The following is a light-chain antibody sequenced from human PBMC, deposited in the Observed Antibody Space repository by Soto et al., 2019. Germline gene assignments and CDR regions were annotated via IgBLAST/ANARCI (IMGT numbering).Light chain of an antibody. Sequence: EIVMTQSPATLLLSTGETATLSCRASQSVRKNLAWYQQKPGQALRLLIDGASTRATGIPDRFSGSGSGTDFTLTISRLEPEDVAVYYCQQYEAVVTFGQGTKVDIK. CDR3: QQYEAVVT. J-gene: IGKJ1*01. V-gene: IGKV3D-15*01. CDR2: GAS. CDR1: QSVRKN.